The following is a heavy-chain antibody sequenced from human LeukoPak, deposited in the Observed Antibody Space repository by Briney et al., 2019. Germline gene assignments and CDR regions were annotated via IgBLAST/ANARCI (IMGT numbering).Heavy chain of an antibody. J-gene: IGHJ6*03. CDR3: ALRASTNYYYYYYMDV. V-gene: IGHV4-31*03. CDR1: GGSISSGGYC. CDR2: IYYSGST. D-gene: IGHD3-3*02. Sequence: SQTLSLTCTVSGGSISSGGYCWSWIRQHPGKGLEWIGYIYYSGSTYYNPPLKSRVTISVDTSKNQFSLKLSSVTAADTAVYYCALRASTNYYYYYYMDVWGKGTTVTVSS.